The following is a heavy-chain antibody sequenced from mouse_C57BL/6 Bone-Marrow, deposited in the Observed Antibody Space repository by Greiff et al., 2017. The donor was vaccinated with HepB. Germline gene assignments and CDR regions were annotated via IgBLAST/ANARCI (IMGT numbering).Heavy chain of an antibody. Sequence: EVKLVESGGGLVQPGGSMKLSCVASGFTFSNYWMNWVRQSPEKGLEWVAQIRLKSDNYATHYAESVQGRFTISRDASKSSVYLQMNNLRAADTGIYYCSGHFGTGYFDYWGQGTTLTVSS. CDR1: GFTFSNYW. J-gene: IGHJ2*01. D-gene: IGHD4-1*01. CDR3: SGHFGTGYFDY. CDR2: IRLKSDNYAT. V-gene: IGHV6-3*01.